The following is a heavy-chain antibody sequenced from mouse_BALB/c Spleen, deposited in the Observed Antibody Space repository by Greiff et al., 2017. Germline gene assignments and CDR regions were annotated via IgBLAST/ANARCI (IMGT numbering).Heavy chain of an antibody. CDR1: GFNIKDTY. CDR2: IDPANGNT. CDR3: ARYDGFWYFDF. D-gene: IGHD2-3*01. Sequence: VQLKQSGAELVKPGASVKLSCTASGFNIKDTYMHWVKQRPEQGLEWIGRIDPANGNTKYDPKFQGKATITADTSYNTAYLQLSSLTSEYTAVYYCARYDGFWYFDFWGAGTTVTVSS. V-gene: IGHV14-3*02. J-gene: IGHJ1*01.